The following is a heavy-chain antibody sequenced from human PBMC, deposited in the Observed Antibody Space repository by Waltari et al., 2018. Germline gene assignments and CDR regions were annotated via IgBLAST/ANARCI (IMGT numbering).Heavy chain of an antibody. CDR2: IYYSGST. J-gene: IGHJ6*02. V-gene: IGHV4-59*01. D-gene: IGHD3-16*01. Sequence: QVHLQESGPGLVKPSETLSLTCTVSGGTISSYYWRWIRQLPGKGLEWIGYIYYSGSTKYNPSLKSRVTISVDTSKNQFSLKLSSVTAADTAVYYCARLGMGDYYYYYGMDVWGQGTTVTVSS. CDR1: GGTISSYY. CDR3: ARLGMGDYYYYYGMDV.